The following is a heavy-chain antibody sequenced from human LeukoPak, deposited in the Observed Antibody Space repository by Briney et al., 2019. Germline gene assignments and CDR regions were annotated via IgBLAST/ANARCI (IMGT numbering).Heavy chain of an antibody. CDR3: ARDQSPDIVVVPAAILGYYYYYGMDV. V-gene: IGHV4-34*01. CDR1: GGCFSGYY. J-gene: IGHJ6*02. D-gene: IGHD2-2*02. Sequence: PSETLSLTCAVYGGCFSGYYWSWIRQPPGKGLEWIGEINHSGSTNYNPSLKSRVTISVDTSKNQFSLKLSSVTAADTAVYYCARDQSPDIVVVPAAILGYYYYYGMDVWGQGTTVTVSS. CDR2: INHSGST.